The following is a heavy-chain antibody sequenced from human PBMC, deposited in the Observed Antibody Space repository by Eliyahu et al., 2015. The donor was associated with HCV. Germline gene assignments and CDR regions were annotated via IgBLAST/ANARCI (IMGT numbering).Heavy chain of an antibody. V-gene: IGHV3-23*01. D-gene: IGHD6-19*01. J-gene: IGHJ4*02. Sequence: EVQLLESGGGLVQSGGSLRLSCTASGFSFSDYPMAWVRQAPGRGLECLSRVSRTGKDRDMAGSVKGRFNVFRDNSRNTLFLHMNSLRAEDTALYYCVKLSSSSGWYGFDYWGQGIPVSVSS. CDR1: GFSFSDYP. CDR2: VSRTGKDR. CDR3: VKLSSSSGWYGFDY.